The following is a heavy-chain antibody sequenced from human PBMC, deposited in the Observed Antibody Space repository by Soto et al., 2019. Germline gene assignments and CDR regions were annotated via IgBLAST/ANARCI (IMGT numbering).Heavy chain of an antibody. D-gene: IGHD2-15*01. Sequence: SETLSLTCTVSGGSISSYYWSWIRQPPGKGLEWIGYIYYSGSTNYNPSLKSRVTISVDTSKNQFSLKLSSVTAADTAVYYCARLKGYCSGGSCPNQYFDYWGQGTLVTVSS. J-gene: IGHJ4*02. CDR3: ARLKGYCSGGSCPNQYFDY. CDR2: IYYSGST. V-gene: IGHV4-59*08. CDR1: GGSISSYY.